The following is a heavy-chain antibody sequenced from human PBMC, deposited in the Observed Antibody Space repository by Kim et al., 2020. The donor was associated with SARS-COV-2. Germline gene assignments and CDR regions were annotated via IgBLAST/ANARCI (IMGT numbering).Heavy chain of an antibody. Sequence: NHTPSLNERVTRSVDTAKTQFSLKLSSVTAADTAVYYCANQYYYGSGKDYWGQGTLVTVSS. J-gene: IGHJ4*02. D-gene: IGHD3-10*01. CDR3: ANQYYYGSGKDY. V-gene: IGHV4-34*01.